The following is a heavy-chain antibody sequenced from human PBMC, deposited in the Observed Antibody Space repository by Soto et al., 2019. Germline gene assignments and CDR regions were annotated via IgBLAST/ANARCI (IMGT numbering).Heavy chain of an antibody. D-gene: IGHD2-2*02. CDR3: ARDQVVVVPAAIRARYYGMDV. V-gene: IGHV1-2*02. Sequence: ASVKVSCKASGYTFTGYYIHRVRQAPGQGLEWMGWINPNSGGTNYAQKFQGRVTMTRDTSISTAYMELSRLRSDDTAVYYCARDQVVVVPAAIRARYYGMDVWGQGTTVTVSS. J-gene: IGHJ6*02. CDR2: INPNSGGT. CDR1: GYTFTGYY.